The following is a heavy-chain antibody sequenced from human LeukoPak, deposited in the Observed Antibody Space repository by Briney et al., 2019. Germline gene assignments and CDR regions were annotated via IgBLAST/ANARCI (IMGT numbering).Heavy chain of an antibody. D-gene: IGHD3-3*01. J-gene: IGHJ5*02. CDR3: ARKRGPRLRYNWFDP. Sequence: PSETLSLTCTVSGYSISSGYYWGWIRQPPGKGLEWIGYIYYSGSTNYNPSLKSRVTISVDTSKNQFSLKLSSVTAADTAVYYCARKRGPRLRYNWFDPWGQGTLVTVSS. CDR1: GYSISSGYY. CDR2: IYYSGST. V-gene: IGHV4-38-2*02.